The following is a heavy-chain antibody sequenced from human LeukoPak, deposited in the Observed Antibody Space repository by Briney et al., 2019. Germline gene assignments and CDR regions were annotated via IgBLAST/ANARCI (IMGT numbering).Heavy chain of an antibody. CDR2: ISGSGGST. V-gene: IGHV3-23*01. Sequence: HPGGSLRLSCAASGFTFSSYAMSWVRQAPGKGLEWVSAISGSGGSTYYADSVKGRFTISRDNSKNTLYLQMNSLRAEDTAIYYCAKSAIVGAYYGPTGYFDLWGRGTLVTVSS. CDR1: GFTFSSYA. CDR3: AKSAIVGAYYGPTGYFDL. J-gene: IGHJ2*01. D-gene: IGHD1-26*01.